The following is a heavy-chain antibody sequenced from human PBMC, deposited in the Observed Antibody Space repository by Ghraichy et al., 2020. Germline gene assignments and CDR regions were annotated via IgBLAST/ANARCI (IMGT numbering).Heavy chain of an antibody. CDR3: TRDPAVVTPDYFDY. J-gene: IGHJ4*02. Sequence: GGSLRLSCAASGFTFSTYTMSWVRQAPGKGLEWVSSISSSSSYIYYADSVKGRFTISRDNAKNSLYLQMNSLRAEDTAVYYCTRDPAVVTPDYFDYWGQGTLVTVSS. V-gene: IGHV3-21*01. D-gene: IGHD4-23*01. CDR2: ISSSSSYI. CDR1: GFTFSTYT.